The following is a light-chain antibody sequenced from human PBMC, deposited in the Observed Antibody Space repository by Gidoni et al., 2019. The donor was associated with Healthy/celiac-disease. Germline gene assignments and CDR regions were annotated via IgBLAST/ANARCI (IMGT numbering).Light chain of an antibody. J-gene: IGKJ3*01. V-gene: IGKV1-9*01. CDR2: DAS. CDR3: QQLDQYGFT. Sequence: DIKLTQSPSFLSASVGDRVTITCRASQDIDSYLAWYQQKPGEAPKLLIYDASTLQSAVPSRFSGSGSGTDFTLTISSLQPEDSATYYCQQLDQYGFTFXPXTEVDIK. CDR1: QDIDSY.